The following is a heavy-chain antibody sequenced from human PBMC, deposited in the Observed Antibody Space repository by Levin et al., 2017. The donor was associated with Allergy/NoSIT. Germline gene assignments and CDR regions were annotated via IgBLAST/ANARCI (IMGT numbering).Heavy chain of an antibody. D-gene: IGHD2-15*01. CDR3: ARDRSGGDFDY. Sequence: GSLRLSCTVSGGSVSSGSYYWSWIRQPPGKGLEWIGYIYYSGSTNYNPSLKSRVTISVDTSKNQFSLKLSSVTAADTAVYYCARDRSGGDFDYWGQGTLVTVSS. CDR1: GGSVSSGSYY. V-gene: IGHV4-61*01. CDR2: IYYSGST. J-gene: IGHJ4*02.